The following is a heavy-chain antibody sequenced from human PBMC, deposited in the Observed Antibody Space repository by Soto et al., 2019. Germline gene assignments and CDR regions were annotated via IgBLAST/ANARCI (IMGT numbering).Heavy chain of an antibody. CDR3: ARGHCSSTSCYGSDYYYGLDV. J-gene: IGHJ6*02. CDR1: GYTFTGYY. CDR2: INPNSGDT. Sequence: ASVKVSCKASGYTFTGYYMHWVLQAPGQGLDWMGLINPNSGDTSYAQKFQGRVTMTRDTSITTAYMELSRLRSDDTAVYYCARGHCSSTSCYGSDYYYGLDVWGQGTTVTVSS. V-gene: IGHV1-2*02. D-gene: IGHD2-2*01.